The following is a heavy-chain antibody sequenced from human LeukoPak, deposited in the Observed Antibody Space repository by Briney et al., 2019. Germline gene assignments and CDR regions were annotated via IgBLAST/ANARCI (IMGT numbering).Heavy chain of an antibody. D-gene: IGHD3-10*01. J-gene: IGHJ4*02. Sequence: PGGSLRLSCASSGFTFSRYAMTWVRQAPGKGLEWVSIVSDTGRDTFYADSVKGRFTVSRDNSKNTAYLQMNSLRAEDTAVYYCAKGGSESPTYYFDYWGQGTLVTVSS. CDR3: AKGGSESPTYYFDY. CDR1: GFTFSRYA. V-gene: IGHV3-23*01. CDR2: VSDTGRDT.